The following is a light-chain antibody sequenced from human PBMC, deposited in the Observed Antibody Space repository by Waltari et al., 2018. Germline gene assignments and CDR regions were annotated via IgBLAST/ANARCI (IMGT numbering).Light chain of an antibody. CDR2: DAS. CDR1: QNVNSF. V-gene: IGKV3-11*01. CDR3: QQRGNLPET. Sequence: EIVLTQSPGTLSLSPGDRATLSCRASQNVNSFLAWYQQKRGQASRLLIYDASKRATGIPDRISGSGSGTDFTLTISSLEPEDFAIYYCQQRGNLPETFGRGTRVEMK. J-gene: IGKJ2*01.